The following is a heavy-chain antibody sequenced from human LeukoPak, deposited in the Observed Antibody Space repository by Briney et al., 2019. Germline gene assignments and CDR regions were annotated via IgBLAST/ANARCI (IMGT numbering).Heavy chain of an antibody. Sequence: GASVKVSCKASGGTFSSYAISWARQAPGQGLEWMGRIIPILGIANYAQKFQGRVTITADKPTSTAYMELSSLRSEDTAVYYCARGLAAAAAVTIDYWGQGTLVTVSS. V-gene: IGHV1-69*04. CDR2: IIPILGIA. D-gene: IGHD6-13*01. CDR3: ARGLAAAAAVTIDY. J-gene: IGHJ4*02. CDR1: GGTFSSYA.